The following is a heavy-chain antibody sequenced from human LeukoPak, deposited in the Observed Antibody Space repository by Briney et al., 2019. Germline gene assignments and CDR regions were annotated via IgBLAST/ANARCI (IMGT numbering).Heavy chain of an antibody. D-gene: IGHD6-6*01. J-gene: IGHJ4*02. CDR3: ARDHEYSSPFPLY. CDR1: GYTFTSYG. CDR2: ISAYNGNT. Sequence: ASVKVSCKASGYTFTSYGISWVRQAPGQGLEWMGWISAYNGNTNYAQKLQGRVTMTTDTSTSTACMELRSLRSDDTAVYYCARDHEYSSPFPLYWGQGTLVTVSS. V-gene: IGHV1-18*01.